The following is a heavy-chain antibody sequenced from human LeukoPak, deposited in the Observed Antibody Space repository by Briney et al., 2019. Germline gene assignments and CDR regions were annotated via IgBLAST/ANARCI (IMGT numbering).Heavy chain of an antibody. V-gene: IGHV3-9*01. CDR3: AKDVGSGSHYSPGGAFDI. D-gene: IGHD3-10*01. CDR1: GFTFDDYA. CDR2: ISWNSGSI. J-gene: IGHJ3*02. Sequence: GGSLRLSCAASGFTFDDYAMHWVRQAPGKGLEWVSGISWNSGSIGYADSVKGRFTISRDNAKNSLYLQMNSLRAEDTALYYCAKDVGSGSHYSPGGAFDIWGQGTMVTVSS.